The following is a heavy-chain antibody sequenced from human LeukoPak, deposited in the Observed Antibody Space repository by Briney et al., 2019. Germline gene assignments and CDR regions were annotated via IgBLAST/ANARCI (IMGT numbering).Heavy chain of an antibody. Sequence: GGSLRLSCAASGFIFSSKWIHWVRHAPGKGLEWVSRIDNGGSYTSYADSVKGRFTISRDNAKNALYLQMNSLRAEDTAVYYCARDLPISDSSGYYLDYWGRGTVVTVSS. CDR1: GFIFSSKW. CDR3: ARDLPISDSSGYYLDY. D-gene: IGHD3-22*01. V-gene: IGHV3-74*01. J-gene: IGHJ4*02. CDR2: IDNGGSYT.